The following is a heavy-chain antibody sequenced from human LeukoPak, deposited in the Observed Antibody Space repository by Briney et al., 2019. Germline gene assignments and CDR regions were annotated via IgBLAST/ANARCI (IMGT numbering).Heavy chain of an antibody. V-gene: IGHV3-30*18. J-gene: IGHJ4*02. Sequence: GGSLRLSCAASGFTFSSYGMHWVRQAPGKGLEWVAVISYDGSNKYYADSVKGRFTISRDNSKNTLYLQMNSLRAEDTAVYYCAKTDYSNYEFDYWGQGTLVTVSS. CDR2: ISYDGSNK. CDR3: AKTDYSNYEFDY. D-gene: IGHD4-11*01. CDR1: GFTFSSYG.